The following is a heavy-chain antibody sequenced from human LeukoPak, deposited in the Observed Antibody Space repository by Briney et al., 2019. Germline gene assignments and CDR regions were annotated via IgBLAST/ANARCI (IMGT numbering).Heavy chain of an antibody. CDR3: ARDPTYEGPYYLDY. CDR1: KFTFNRFS. CDR2: ISSSGSPI. J-gene: IGHJ4*02. Sequence: GGSLRLSCAASKFTFNRFSMNWVRQAPGKGLEWLSFISSSGSPIYYADSVKGRFTISRENAKNLLYLQVNSLRAEDTAVYYCARDPTYEGPYYLDYWGQGTLVTVSS. D-gene: IGHD3-16*01. V-gene: IGHV3-48*01.